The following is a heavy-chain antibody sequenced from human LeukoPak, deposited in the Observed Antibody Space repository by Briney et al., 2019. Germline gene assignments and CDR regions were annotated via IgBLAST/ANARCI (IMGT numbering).Heavy chain of an antibody. V-gene: IGHV3-30-3*01. CDR1: GFTFSSYA. D-gene: IGHD2-2*01. CDR2: ISYDGGNK. J-gene: IGHJ4*02. CDR3: ARDYCSSTSCYYYS. Sequence: PGGSLRLSCAASGFTFSSYAMHWVRQAPGKGLEWVALISYDGGNKYYADSVKGRFTIFRDNSKNTLYLQMNGLRAEDTAVYYCARDYCSSTSCYYYSWGQGTLVTVSS.